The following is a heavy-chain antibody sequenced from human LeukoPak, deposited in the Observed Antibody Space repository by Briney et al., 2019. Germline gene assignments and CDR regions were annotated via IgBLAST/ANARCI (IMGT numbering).Heavy chain of an antibody. Sequence: GGSLRLSCAASGFTFSSYAMSWVRQAPGKGLEWVSAISGSGGSTYYADSVKGRFTISRDNSKNTLYLQMNSLRAEDTAVYYCARDGPGGSTAMVRGYFDYWGQGTLVTVSS. CDR2: ISGSGGST. CDR1: GFTFSSYA. CDR3: ARDGPGGSTAMVRGYFDY. V-gene: IGHV3-23*01. J-gene: IGHJ4*02. D-gene: IGHD5-18*01.